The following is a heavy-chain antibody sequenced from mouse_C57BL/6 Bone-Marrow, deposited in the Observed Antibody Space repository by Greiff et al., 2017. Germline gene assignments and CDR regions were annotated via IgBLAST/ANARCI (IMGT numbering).Heavy chain of an antibody. Sequence: QVQLQQPGAELVKPGASVKVSCKASGYTFTSYWMHWVKQRPGQGLEWIGRLHPSDSDTNYNQKFKGKATLTVDKSSSTAYMQLSSLTSADSSVYYCAIEVYDGDYYAMDYWGQGTSVTVSS. D-gene: IGHD2-3*01. V-gene: IGHV1-74*01. CDR1: GYTFTSYW. CDR2: LHPSDSDT. CDR3: AIEVYDGDYYAMDY. J-gene: IGHJ4*01.